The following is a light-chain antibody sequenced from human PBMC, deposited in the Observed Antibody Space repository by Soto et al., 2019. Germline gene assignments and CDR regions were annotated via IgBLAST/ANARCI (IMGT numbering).Light chain of an antibody. CDR1: QGINHY. CDR3: LQHNSYPLT. Sequence: DIQMTQSPSAMSASVGDRVTITCRASQGINHYLAWFQQKPGQVPKRLIYAVSTLQSGVPSRFGGSGSGTEFTLTIGSLQPEDFATYYCLQHNSYPLTFGGGTKVEI. CDR2: AVS. V-gene: IGKV1-17*03. J-gene: IGKJ4*01.